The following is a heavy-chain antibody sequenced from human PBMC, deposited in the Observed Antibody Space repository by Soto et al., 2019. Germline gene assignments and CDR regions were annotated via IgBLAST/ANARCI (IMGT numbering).Heavy chain of an antibody. J-gene: IGHJ6*02. CDR2: IIPIFGTA. CDR1: GGTFSSYA. D-gene: IGHD3-9*01. CDR3: ARGSRYFDWLPPRGYYYGMDV. V-gene: IGHV1-69*13. Sequence: SVKVSCKASGGTFSSYAISWVRQAPGQGLEWMGGIIPIFGTANYAQKFQGRVTITADESTSTAYMELSSLRSEDTAVYYCARGSRYFDWLPPRGYYYGMDVWGQGTTVTVSS.